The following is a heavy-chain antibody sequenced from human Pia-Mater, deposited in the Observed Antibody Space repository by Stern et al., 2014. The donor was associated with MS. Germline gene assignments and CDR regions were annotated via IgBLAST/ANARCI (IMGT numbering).Heavy chain of an antibody. V-gene: IGHV4-30-4*01. Sequence: QVQLQESGPGLVKPSQTLSLTCSVSDDSINSDDYYWGWIRQPPGKGLEWMGCIYYSGSTHYNPSLKSRFTISIDQSTHTCYLSLNFVAAADTAVYYCAMFDSNGHYPYYFDYWGQGILVTVSS. CDR2: IYYSGST. CDR3: AMFDSNGHYPYYFDY. D-gene: IGHD3-9*01. CDR1: DDSINSDDYY. J-gene: IGHJ4*02.